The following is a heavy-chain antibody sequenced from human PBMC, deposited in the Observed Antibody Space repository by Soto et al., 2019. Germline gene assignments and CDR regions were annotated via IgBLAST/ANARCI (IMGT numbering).Heavy chain of an antibody. CDR2: VNPNNGET. D-gene: IGHD3-10*01. Sequence: QVQLVQSGAELKKPGASVKVSCKASGYTFSNYDMDWVRQATGQGPEWIGWVNPNNGETGYAQKFQGRVPLTTDLSTTTDYMELTSLRSEDTAIYYCAKVSRKGSAIDFDYWGQGTLITVSS. J-gene: IGHJ4*02. CDR1: GYTFSNYD. CDR3: AKVSRKGSAIDFDY. V-gene: IGHV1-8*01.